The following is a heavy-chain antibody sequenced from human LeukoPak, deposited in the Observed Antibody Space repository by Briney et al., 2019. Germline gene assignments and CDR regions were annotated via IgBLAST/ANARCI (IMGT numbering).Heavy chain of an antibody. D-gene: IGHD4-23*01. CDR2: ISGSGGST. CDR3: AKGWTTVVTRLLIDY. Sequence: NPGGSLRLSCAASGFTFSSYAMSWVRQAPGKGLEWVSAISGSGGSTYYADFVKGRFTISRDNSKNTLYLQMNSLRAEDTAVYYCAKGWTTVVTRLLIDYWGQGTLVTVSS. V-gene: IGHV3-23*01. J-gene: IGHJ4*02. CDR1: GFTFSSYA.